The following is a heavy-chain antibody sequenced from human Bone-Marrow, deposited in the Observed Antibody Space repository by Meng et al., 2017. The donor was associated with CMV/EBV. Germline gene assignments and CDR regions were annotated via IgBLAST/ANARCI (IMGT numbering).Heavy chain of an antibody. V-gene: IGHV4-59*10. Sequence: VEGGFVSGYYWTWMRQPAEKGLEWIGRIFRPGSTYYNPSLKSRVTMSVDTSVNQFSLKLRSVTAADTAVYYCARWRHYDSGYYGFDSWGQGTLVTVSS. CDR1: GGFVSGYY. CDR3: ARWRHYDSGYYGFDS. J-gene: IGHJ4*02. D-gene: IGHD3-22*01. CDR2: IFRPGST.